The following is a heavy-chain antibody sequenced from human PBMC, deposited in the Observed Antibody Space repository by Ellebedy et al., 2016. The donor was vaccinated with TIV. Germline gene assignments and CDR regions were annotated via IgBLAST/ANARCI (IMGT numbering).Heavy chain of an antibody. V-gene: IGHV3-30*04. J-gene: IGHJ6*02. CDR2: ISYDGGTK. D-gene: IGHD4-17*01. CDR1: GFTFSTYS. Sequence: GESLKISXVASGFTFSTYSMHWVRQAPGKGLEWVAMISYDGGTKYYADSVKGRFTISRDNSKNTLYLQMNSLRADETTIYYCARLGGDRQIPYYYYGMDVWGQGTSVTVSS. CDR3: ARLGGDRQIPYYYYGMDV.